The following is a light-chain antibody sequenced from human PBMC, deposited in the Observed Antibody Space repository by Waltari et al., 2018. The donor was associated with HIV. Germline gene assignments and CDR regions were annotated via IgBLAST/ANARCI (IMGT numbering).Light chain of an antibody. J-gene: IGLJ3*02. Sequence: QSVLTQPPSVSGAPGQRVTISCTGSRTNIGAGYDVHWYQQLPGTAPKLLIFRTVNLPSGVPDRFSGSKSGTSASLAITGLQAEDEADFYCQSYDTSLGGWVFGGGTKLTVL. CDR3: QSYDTSLGGWV. CDR2: RTV. CDR1: RTNIGAGYD. V-gene: IGLV1-40*01.